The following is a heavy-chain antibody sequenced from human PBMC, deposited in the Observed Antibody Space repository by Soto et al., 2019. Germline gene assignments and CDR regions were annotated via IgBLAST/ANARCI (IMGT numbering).Heavy chain of an antibody. Sequence: ASVKVSCKASGYTFTGYYMHWVRQAPGQGLERMGWINPNSGGTNYAQKFQGWVTMTRDTSISTAYMELSRLRSDDTAVYYCARASRDSSSWYISHYYYYYYMDVWGKGTTVTVSS. CDR3: ARASRDSSSWYISHYYYYYYMDV. CDR1: GYTFTGYY. CDR2: INPNSGGT. J-gene: IGHJ6*03. D-gene: IGHD6-13*01. V-gene: IGHV1-2*04.